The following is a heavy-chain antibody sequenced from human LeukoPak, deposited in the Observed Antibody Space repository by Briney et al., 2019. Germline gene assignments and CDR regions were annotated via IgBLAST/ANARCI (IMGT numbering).Heavy chain of an antibody. D-gene: IGHD5-18*01. CDR2: ISYDGSNK. CDR1: GFTFSSYG. J-gene: IGHJ4*02. Sequence: QPGRSLRLSCAASGFTFSSYGMHWVRQAPGKGLEWVAVISYDGSNKYYADSVRGRFTISRDNSKNTLYLQMNSLRAEDTAVYYCAKDLYGIQLWPNSLDYWGQGTLVTVSS. CDR3: AKDLYGIQLWPNSLDY. V-gene: IGHV3-30*18.